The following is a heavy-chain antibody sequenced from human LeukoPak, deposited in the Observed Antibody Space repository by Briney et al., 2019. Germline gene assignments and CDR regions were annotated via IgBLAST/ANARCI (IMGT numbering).Heavy chain of an antibody. CDR3: ARLIIYNYVYYMDV. Sequence: GGSLRLSCEASGFIFSSYCMSWVRQAPGKGLEWVANIKQDGSEKYYVDSVKGRFTISRDNAKNSLYLQMNSLRAEDTAVYYCARLIIYNYVYYMDVWGKGTTVTVSS. J-gene: IGHJ6*03. CDR1: GFIFSSYC. D-gene: IGHD5-18*01. CDR2: IKQDGSEK. V-gene: IGHV3-7*01.